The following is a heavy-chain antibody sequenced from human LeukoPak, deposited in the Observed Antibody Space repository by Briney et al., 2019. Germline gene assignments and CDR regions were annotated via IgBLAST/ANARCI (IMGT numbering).Heavy chain of an antibody. Sequence: ASVKVSCKASGYTFTGYYIHWVRQAPGQGLEWMGWINPNSGGTNYAQKFQGRVTMTRNTSISTAYMELSSLRSEDTAVYYCARGIGGSGSYYYYYMDVWGKGTTVTISS. CDR3: ARGIGGSGSYYYYYMDV. J-gene: IGHJ6*03. D-gene: IGHD3-10*01. CDR1: GYTFTGYY. CDR2: INPNSGGT. V-gene: IGHV1-2*02.